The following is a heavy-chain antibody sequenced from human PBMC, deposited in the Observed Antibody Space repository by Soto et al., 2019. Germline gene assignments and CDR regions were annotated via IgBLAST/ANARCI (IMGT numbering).Heavy chain of an antibody. V-gene: IGHV4-34*01. CDR2: INHSGST. Sequence: QVQLQQWGAGLLKPSETLSLTCAVYGGSFGGYYWSWIRQPPGKGLEWIGEINHSGSTNYNPSLKSRVTISIDTSKNQFSLKLNSVTAADTAVYYCARVSDGSYGFKRFDPWGQGTLVTVSS. CDR1: GGSFGGYY. CDR3: ARVSDGSYGFKRFDP. J-gene: IGHJ5*02. D-gene: IGHD1-26*01.